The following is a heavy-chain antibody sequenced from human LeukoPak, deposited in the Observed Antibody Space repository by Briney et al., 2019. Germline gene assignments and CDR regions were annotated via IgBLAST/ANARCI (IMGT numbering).Heavy chain of an antibody. D-gene: IGHD3-10*01. Sequence: GGSLRLSCAASGFTFTTYGMSWVRQAPGKGLEWVSAISPGGTDTYYADSVRGRFTISRDNSKNTLFLQMNSLRVEDTAVYYCAKRGGYETMAAFDYWGQGTLVTVSS. CDR1: GFTFTTYG. V-gene: IGHV3-23*01. J-gene: IGHJ4*02. CDR3: AKRGGYETMAAFDY. CDR2: ISPGGTDT.